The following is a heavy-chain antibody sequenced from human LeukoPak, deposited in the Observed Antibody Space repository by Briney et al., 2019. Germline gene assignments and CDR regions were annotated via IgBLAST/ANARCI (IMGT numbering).Heavy chain of an antibody. Sequence: PSETLSLTCTVSGGSISIGDYYWSWIRQPPGKGLEWIGYIYYSGSTYYNPSLKSRVTISVDTSKNQFSLKLSSVTAADTAVYYCARQLPPHRIVARGGSWFDPWGQGTLVTVSS. CDR3: ARQLPPHRIVARGGSWFDP. CDR2: IYYSGST. J-gene: IGHJ5*02. CDR1: GGSISIGDYY. D-gene: IGHD2-15*01. V-gene: IGHV4-30-4*01.